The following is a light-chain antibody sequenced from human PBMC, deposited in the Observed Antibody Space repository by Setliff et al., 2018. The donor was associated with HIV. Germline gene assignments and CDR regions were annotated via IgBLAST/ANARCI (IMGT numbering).Light chain of an antibody. CDR3: SSYTSIYTYV. CDR2: EVT. CDR1: SSDVGKYNF. Sequence: QSALTQPASVSGPPGQSITISCTGTSSDVGKYNFVSWYQQHPGKAPKIIIYEVTDRPSGVSHRFSGSKSGNTASLTISGLQAEDEADYYCSSYTSIYTYVFGTGTKVTVL. J-gene: IGLJ1*01. V-gene: IGLV2-14*03.